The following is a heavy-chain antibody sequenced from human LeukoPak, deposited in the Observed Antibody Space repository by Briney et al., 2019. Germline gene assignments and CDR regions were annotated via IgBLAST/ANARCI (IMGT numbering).Heavy chain of an antibody. CDR3: ARKVNWFDP. J-gene: IGHJ5*02. CDR2: INPSGGST. V-gene: IGHV1-46*01. Sequence: ASVKVSCKASGYTFTNYYMHWVRQAPGQGLEWMGIINPSGGSTNYAQKFQGRVTMTTDTSTSTAYMELRSLRSDDTAVYYCARKVNWFDPWGQGTLVTVSS. CDR1: GYTFTNYY.